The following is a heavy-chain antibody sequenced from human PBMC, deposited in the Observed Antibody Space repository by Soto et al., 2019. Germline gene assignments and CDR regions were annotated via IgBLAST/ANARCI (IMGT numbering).Heavy chain of an antibody. J-gene: IGHJ5*02. CDR2: ISGTGVPT. D-gene: IGHD2-2*01. V-gene: IGHV3-23*01. Sequence: LRLSCAASGFDFSSYAMSWVRQAPGKGLECISLISGTGVPTLYAESVKGRFSVSRDNSKDTLFLEMNNLGVDDTAMYYCAKSFCSSSSCFFLWVDPWGPGTLVTVSS. CDR3: AKSFCSSSSCFFLWVDP. CDR1: GFDFSSYA.